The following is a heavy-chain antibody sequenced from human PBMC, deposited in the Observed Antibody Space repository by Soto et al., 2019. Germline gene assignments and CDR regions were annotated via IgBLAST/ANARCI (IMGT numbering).Heavy chain of an antibody. CDR2: ISYDGSNK. CDR1: GFTFSSYG. D-gene: IGHD6-6*01. J-gene: IGHJ6*01. V-gene: IGHV3-30*18. CDR3: AKASIAARSLYYYYGTAL. Sequence: GGSLRLSCAASGFTFSSYGMHWVRQAPGKGLEWVAVISYDGSNKYYADSVKGRFTISRDNSKNTLYMQMNSLSAEETAVYYCAKASIAARSLYYYYGTALSGQ.